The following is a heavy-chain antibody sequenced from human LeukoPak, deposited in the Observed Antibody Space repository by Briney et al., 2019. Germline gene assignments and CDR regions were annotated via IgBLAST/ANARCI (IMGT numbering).Heavy chain of an antibody. V-gene: IGHV5-51*01. CDR2: IYPVDSDT. D-gene: IGHD2-8*01. CDR1: GYSFTSYW. Sequence: GESLKISSPGSGYSFTSYWIGWVRPMPGKGLEWMGFIYPVDSDTRYSPAFEGQVIISVDKSISTAYLQWSSLKASDTATYYCARHGHCTNGVCYSNYYYYIDVWGKGTTVTVSS. J-gene: IGHJ6*03. CDR3: ARHGHCTNGVCYSNYYYYIDV.